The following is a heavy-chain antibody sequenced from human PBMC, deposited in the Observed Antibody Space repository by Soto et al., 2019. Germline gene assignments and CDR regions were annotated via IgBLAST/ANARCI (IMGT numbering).Heavy chain of an antibody. V-gene: IGHV4-34*01. CDR2: INHSGST. CDR3: ARVRLVVVPAAQYNWFDP. D-gene: IGHD2-2*01. Sequence: SETLSLTCAVYGGSFSGYYWSWIRQPPGKGLEWIGEINHSGSTNYNPSLKSRVTISVDTSKNQFSLKLSSVTAADTAVYYCARVRLVVVPAAQYNWFDPWGQGTLVTGSS. CDR1: GGSFSGYY. J-gene: IGHJ5*02.